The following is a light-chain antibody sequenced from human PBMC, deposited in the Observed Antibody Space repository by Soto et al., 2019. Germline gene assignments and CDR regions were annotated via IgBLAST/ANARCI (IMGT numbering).Light chain of an antibody. J-gene: IGKJ1*01. CDR2: GAS. CDR3: QQYNDWPRT. V-gene: IGKV3-15*01. CDR1: QRVGIN. Sequence: EVVMTQSPAILSVSPWERATLSCMASQRVGINVAWYQQKPGQAPRLLIYGASTRATGSPDRFSASGSATEFTLTISSLQSEDFAVYYCQQYNDWPRTFGQGTKVDIK.